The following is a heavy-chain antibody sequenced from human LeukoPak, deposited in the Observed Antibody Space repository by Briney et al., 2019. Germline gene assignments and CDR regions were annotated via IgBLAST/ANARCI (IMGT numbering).Heavy chain of an antibody. D-gene: IGHD6-19*01. CDR2: IDPSDSYT. V-gene: IGHV5-10-1*01. J-gene: IGHJ4*02. CDR3: ARHSAGIVVAGK. Sequence: MPGESLKISCKGSGYSFTSYWISWVRQMPGKGLEWMGRIDPSDSYTNYSPSFQGHVTISADKSISTVYLQWSSLKASGTAMYYCARHSAGIVVAGKWGQGTLVTVSS. CDR1: GYSFTSYW.